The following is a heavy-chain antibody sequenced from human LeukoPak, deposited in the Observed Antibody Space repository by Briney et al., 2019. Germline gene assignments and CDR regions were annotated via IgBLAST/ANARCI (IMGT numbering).Heavy chain of an antibody. CDR1: GFTFSSYA. J-gene: IGHJ4*02. V-gene: IGHV3-30*01. CDR3: ARCNNIAAPFDY. D-gene: IGHD6-13*01. CDR2: ISYDGSNK. Sequence: GGSLRLSCAASGFTFSSYAMHWVRQAPGKGLEWVAVISYDGSNKCYADSVKGRFTTSRDNSKNTLYLQMNSLRAEDTAVYYCARCNNIAAPFDYWGQGTLVTVSS.